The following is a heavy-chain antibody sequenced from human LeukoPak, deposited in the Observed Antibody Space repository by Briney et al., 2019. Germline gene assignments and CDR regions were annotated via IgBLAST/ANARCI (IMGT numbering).Heavy chain of an antibody. CDR2: IYSGGST. CDR3: ARSAWAAAGAFDY. CDR1: GFTVSSNY. V-gene: IGHV3-66*01. Sequence: GGSLRLSCAASGFTVSSNYMSWVRQAPGKGLGWVSVIYSGGSTYYADSVKGRFTISRDNSKNTLYLQMNSLRAEDTAVYYCARSAWAAAGAFDYWGQGTLVTVSS. D-gene: IGHD6-13*01. J-gene: IGHJ4*02.